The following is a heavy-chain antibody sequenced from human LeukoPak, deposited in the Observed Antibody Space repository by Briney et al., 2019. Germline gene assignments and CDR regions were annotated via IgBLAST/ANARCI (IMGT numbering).Heavy chain of an antibody. CDR2: IYSGGST. Sequence: PGGSLRLSCAASGFTVSSNYMSWVRQAPAKGLEWVSGIYSGGSTYYADSVKGRFTISRDNSKNTLYLQMNSLRAEDTAVYYCARVVVPAAMSLVSWFDPWGQGTLVTVSS. CDR1: GFTVSSNY. V-gene: IGHV3-53*01. J-gene: IGHJ5*02. CDR3: ARVVVPAAMSLVSWFDP. D-gene: IGHD2-2*01.